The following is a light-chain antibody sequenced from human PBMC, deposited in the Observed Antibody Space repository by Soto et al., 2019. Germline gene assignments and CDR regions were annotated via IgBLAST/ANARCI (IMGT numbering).Light chain of an antibody. CDR1: HSVSSY. V-gene: IGKV3-11*01. CDR2: DAS. Sequence: EIVLTQSPATLSLSPGERATLSCRASHSVSSYLSWYQQKPCQAPRLLIYDASNRATGIPARFSGSGSGTEFTLTISSLQSEDFATSYCQQYNSYSRTFGQGTRLEIK. CDR3: QQYNSYSRT. J-gene: IGKJ5*01.